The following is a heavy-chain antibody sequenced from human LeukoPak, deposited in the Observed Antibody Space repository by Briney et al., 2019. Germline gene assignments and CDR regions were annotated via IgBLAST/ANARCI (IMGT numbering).Heavy chain of an antibody. J-gene: IGHJ4*02. D-gene: IGHD6-19*01. CDR2: IWFDGSNI. Sequence: GRSLRLSCAASGFTFSSYGMHWVRQAPGKGLEWVTSIWFDGSNIHYADSVKGRVIISRDNSKSALYLQMNSLRAEDTAIYYCARDSLPMAVTGPFDHWGQGALVTVSS. CDR1: GFTFSSYG. CDR3: ARDSLPMAVTGPFDH. V-gene: IGHV3-33*01.